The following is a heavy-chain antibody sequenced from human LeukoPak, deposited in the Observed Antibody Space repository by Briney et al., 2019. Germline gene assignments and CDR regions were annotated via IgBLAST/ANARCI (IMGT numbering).Heavy chain of an antibody. J-gene: IGHJ3*02. CDR3: ARDGDVDTAMVTSTAFDI. CDR1: GYTFTRYY. D-gene: IGHD5-18*01. Sequence: ASVKVSCKASGYTFTRYYMHWVRQAPGQGLEWMGWINPNSGGTNYAQKFQGRVTMTRDTSISTAYMELSRLRSDDTAVYYCARDGDVDTAMVTSTAFDIWGQGAMVTVSS. V-gene: IGHV1-2*02. CDR2: INPNSGGT.